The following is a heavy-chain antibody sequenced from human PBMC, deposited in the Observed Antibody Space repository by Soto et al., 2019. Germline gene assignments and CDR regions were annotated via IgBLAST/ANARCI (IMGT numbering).Heavy chain of an antibody. CDR1: GGTFSSYT. CDR3: AGRFSGPGRLAPMAV. J-gene: IGHJ6*02. Sequence: QVQLVQSGAEVKKPGSSVKVSCKASGGTFSSYTIIWVRQAPGQGLEWMGRIIPILGIANYAQKFQGRVTITADKSTSTAYMELSSLRSEDTAVYYCAGRFSGPGRLAPMAVWGQGTTVTVSS. V-gene: IGHV1-69*02. CDR2: IIPILGIA. D-gene: IGHD3-3*01.